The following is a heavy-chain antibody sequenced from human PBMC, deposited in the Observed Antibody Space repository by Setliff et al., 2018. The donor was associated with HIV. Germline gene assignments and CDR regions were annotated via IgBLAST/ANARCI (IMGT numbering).Heavy chain of an antibody. CDR1: GVSISSQY. CDR3: AKAAPGSIPGFPEYFHH. J-gene: IGHJ1*01. Sequence: SETLSLTCAVSGVSISSQYWSWIRQPPGKGLEWIGYIYDSGSTNYNPSLESRATMSLDTSNNHFSLKLTSVTAADSAVYFCAKAAPGSIPGFPEYFHHWGQGTLVTVSS. D-gene: IGHD2-15*01. CDR2: IYDSGST. V-gene: IGHV4-59*11.